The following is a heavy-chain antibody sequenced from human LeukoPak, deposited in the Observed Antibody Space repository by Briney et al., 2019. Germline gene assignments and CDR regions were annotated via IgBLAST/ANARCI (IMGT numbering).Heavy chain of an antibody. J-gene: IGHJ4*02. CDR1: GYTFTSYG. Sequence: ASVKVSCKASGYTFTSYGISWVRQAPGQGLEWMGWISAYNGNTNYAQKLQGRVTMTTDTSTSTAYMELRSLRSGDTAVYYCARVLGVDCGGDCYLDYWGQGTLVTVSS. D-gene: IGHD2-21*02. V-gene: IGHV1-18*01. CDR2: ISAYNGNT. CDR3: ARVLGVDCGGDCYLDY.